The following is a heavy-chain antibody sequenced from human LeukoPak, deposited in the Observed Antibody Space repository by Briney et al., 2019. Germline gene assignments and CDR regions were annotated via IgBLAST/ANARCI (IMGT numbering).Heavy chain of an antibody. Sequence: GGSLRLSCEPSGFPFSSYSMLWVRQAPGKGLVWVSRISGDGTIKTYADFVRGRFIVSRDDTKNILYLQMNSLKVEDTATYFCSRSQFDYWGQGVLVTVSS. CDR1: GFPFSSYS. CDR3: SRSQFDY. CDR2: ISGDGTIK. J-gene: IGHJ4*02. V-gene: IGHV3-74*03.